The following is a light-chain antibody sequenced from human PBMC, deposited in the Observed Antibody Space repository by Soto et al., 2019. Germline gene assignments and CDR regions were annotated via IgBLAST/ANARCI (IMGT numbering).Light chain of an antibody. Sequence: EIVMTQSPVTLSVSPGERATLSCRASQSVTSKLAWYQQKPGQAPRLLIYRASARATGVPARFSGSGSGTEFTLTITNLQSEDFAVYYCQQYDNWPPFTFGPGTRVDIK. J-gene: IGKJ3*01. CDR2: RAS. CDR3: QQYDNWPPFT. V-gene: IGKV3-15*01. CDR1: QSVTSK.